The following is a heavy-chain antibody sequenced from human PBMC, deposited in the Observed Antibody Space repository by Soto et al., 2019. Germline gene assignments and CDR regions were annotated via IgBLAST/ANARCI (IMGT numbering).Heavy chain of an antibody. CDR1: GGSISSCSYC. CDR2: ISYTGST. Sequence: SETLSLTCTVSGGSISSCSYCGWIRQPPGKGLEWIGSISYTGSTYYDPSLKSRVTVSVDTSKNQFSLKLSSMTAPDTAVYYCVRTSIISQYGAGYFEYWGQGTLVTVSS. V-gene: IGHV4-39*01. J-gene: IGHJ4*03. CDR3: VRTSIISQYGAGYFEY. D-gene: IGHD3-16*01.